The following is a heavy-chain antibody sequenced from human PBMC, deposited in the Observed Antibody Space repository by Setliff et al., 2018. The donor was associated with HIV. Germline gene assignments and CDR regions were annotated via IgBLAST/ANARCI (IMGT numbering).Heavy chain of an antibody. CDR3: VKERWGPPVQF. Sequence: SCAASGFSISTYAMNWIRQSPGKGLEWVAYISRDSNNIYYADFVKGRFTISRDNARNSLFLQMSSLTDDDTALYYCVKERWGPPVQFWGQGTQVTVSS. V-gene: IGHV3-48*02. CDR2: ISRDSNNI. J-gene: IGHJ4*02. CDR1: GFSISTYA. D-gene: IGHD4-4*01.